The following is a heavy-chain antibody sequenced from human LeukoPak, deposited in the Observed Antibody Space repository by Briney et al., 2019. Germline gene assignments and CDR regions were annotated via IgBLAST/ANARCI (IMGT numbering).Heavy chain of an antibody. V-gene: IGHV3-30-3*01. CDR2: ISYDGSDK. J-gene: IGHJ4*02. D-gene: IGHD4-23*01. Sequence: PGRSLRLSCAVSGFTFSSYAIHWVRRAPGKGLEWVAVISYDGSDKHYADFLKGRFTISRDNSKNTLYLQMNSLRAEDTAVYYCARDVGGKSGDYYFDYWGQGTLVTVSS. CDR1: GFTFSSYA. CDR3: ARDVGGKSGDYYFDY.